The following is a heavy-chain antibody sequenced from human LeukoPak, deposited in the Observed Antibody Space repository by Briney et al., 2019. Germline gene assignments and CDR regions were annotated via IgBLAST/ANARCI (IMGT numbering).Heavy chain of an antibody. CDR3: ARHRDY. V-gene: IGHV4-39*01. J-gene: IGHJ4*02. Sequence: SETLSLTCTVSGGSIGSTNYYWGWIRQPPGKGLEWIGSIYYSGSTYYNSSLKSRVTISVDTSKNQFSLKVSSVTAADTAVYYCARHRDYWGQGTLATVAS. CDR2: IYYSGST. CDR1: GGSIGSTNYY.